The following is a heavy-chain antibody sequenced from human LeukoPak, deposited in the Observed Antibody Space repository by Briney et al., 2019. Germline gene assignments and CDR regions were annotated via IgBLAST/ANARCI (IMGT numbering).Heavy chain of an antibody. CDR1: GFTFSNYY. V-gene: IGHV3-21*01. Sequence: GGSLRLSCAASGFTFSNYYMNWVRQVPGKGLEWVSSISSSSSYIYYADSVKGRFTISRDNTKISLYLQMNSLRAEDTAVYYCARDSPYGTAGYWGQGTLVSVST. J-gene: IGHJ4*02. D-gene: IGHD2-8*02. CDR3: ARDSPYGTAGY. CDR2: ISSSSSYI.